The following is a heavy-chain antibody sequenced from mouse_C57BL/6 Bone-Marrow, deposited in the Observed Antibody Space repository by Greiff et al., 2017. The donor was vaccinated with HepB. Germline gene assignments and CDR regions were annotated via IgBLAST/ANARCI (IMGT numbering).Heavy chain of an antibody. CDR1: GFTFSDYY. CDR3: ARDGYGSTMDY. J-gene: IGHJ4*01. CDR2: INYDGSST. D-gene: IGHD1-1*01. Sequence: EVNVVESEGGLVQPGSSMKLSCTASGFTFSDYYMAWVRQVPEKGLEWVANINYDGSSTYYLDSLKSRFIISRDNAKNILYLQMSSLKSEDTATYYCARDGYGSTMDYWGQGTSVTVSS. V-gene: IGHV5-16*01.